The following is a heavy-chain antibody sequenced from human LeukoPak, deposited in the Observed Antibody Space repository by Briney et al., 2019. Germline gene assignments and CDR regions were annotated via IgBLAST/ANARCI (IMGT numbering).Heavy chain of an antibody. J-gene: IGHJ4*02. Sequence: SETLSLTCTVSGGSISRYYWSWIRQPPGKGLEWIGYIYYSGSTNYNPSLKSRVTISVDTSKNQFSLKPSSVTAADTAVYYCARGGWCDSSGYQPHLGYWGQGTLVTVSS. D-gene: IGHD3-22*01. CDR1: GGSISRYY. V-gene: IGHV4-59*01. CDR3: ARGGWCDSSGYQPHLGY. CDR2: IYYSGST.